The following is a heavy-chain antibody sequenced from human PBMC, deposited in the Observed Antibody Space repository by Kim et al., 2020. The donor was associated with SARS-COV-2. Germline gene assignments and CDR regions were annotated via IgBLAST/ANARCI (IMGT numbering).Heavy chain of an antibody. CDR3: ASFPGGAGNWFDP. J-gene: IGHJ5*02. D-gene: IGHD3-16*01. Sequence: SNPSLKSRVTISVDTSKNQFSLKLSSVTAADTAVYYGASFPGGAGNWFDPWGQGTLVTVSS. V-gene: IGHV4-59*01.